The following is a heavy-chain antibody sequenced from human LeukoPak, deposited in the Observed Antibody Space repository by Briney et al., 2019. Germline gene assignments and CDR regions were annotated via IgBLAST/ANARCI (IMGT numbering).Heavy chain of an antibody. Sequence: GGSLRLSCAASGFTFISYWMHWVRQAPGGGLVWVSRINGDGSTTTYADSVKGRFTISRDNTKNTLYLQMNSLRAEDTAVYYCARSVRLNYDSGSYYAFDPWGQGTLVTVSS. CDR3: ARSVRLNYDSGSYYAFDP. J-gene: IGHJ5*02. V-gene: IGHV3-74*01. CDR2: INGDGSTT. D-gene: IGHD3-10*01. CDR1: GFTFISYW.